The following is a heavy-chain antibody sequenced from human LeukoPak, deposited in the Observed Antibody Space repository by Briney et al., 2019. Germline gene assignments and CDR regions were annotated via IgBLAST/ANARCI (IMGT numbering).Heavy chain of an antibody. Sequence: PGRSLRLSCAASGFTFSSYGMHWVRQAPGKGLEWVAVIWYDGSDKYSADSVKGRFTISRDNSKNTLYLQMNSLRAEDTAVYYCARDHRYSSSWYFDYWGQGTLVTVSS. CDR3: ARDHRYSSSWYFDY. J-gene: IGHJ4*02. V-gene: IGHV3-33*01. D-gene: IGHD6-13*01. CDR1: GFTFSSYG. CDR2: IWYDGSDK.